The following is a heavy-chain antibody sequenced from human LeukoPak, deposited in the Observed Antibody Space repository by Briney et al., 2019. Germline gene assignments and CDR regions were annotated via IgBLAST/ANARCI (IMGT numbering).Heavy chain of an antibody. D-gene: IGHD5-18*01. CDR3: ARETVDTAMVFDY. Sequence: GASVKVSCTASGYTFTGYYMHWVRQPHGQGLEWMGWINPNSGGTNYAQKFQGRVTMTRDTSISTAYMELSRLRSDDTAVYYCARETVDTAMVFDYWGQGTLVTVSS. J-gene: IGHJ4*02. CDR2: INPNSGGT. V-gene: IGHV1-2*02. CDR1: GYTFTGYY.